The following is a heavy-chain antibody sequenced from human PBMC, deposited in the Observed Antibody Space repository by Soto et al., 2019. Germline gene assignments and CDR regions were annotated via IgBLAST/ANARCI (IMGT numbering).Heavy chain of an antibody. Sequence: GASVKVSCKASGYTFTSYAMHWVRQAPGQRLEWMGWINAGNGNTKYSQKFQGRVTITRDTSASTAYMELSSLRSEDTAVYYCARDRAYCGGDCYWEYFQHWGQGTLVTVSS. CDR1: GYTFTSYA. D-gene: IGHD2-21*01. V-gene: IGHV1-3*01. CDR3: ARDRAYCGGDCYWEYFQH. CDR2: INAGNGNT. J-gene: IGHJ1*01.